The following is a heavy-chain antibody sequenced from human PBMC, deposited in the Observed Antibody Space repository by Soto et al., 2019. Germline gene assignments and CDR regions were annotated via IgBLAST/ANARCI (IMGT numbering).Heavy chain of an antibody. Sequence: SETLSLTCAVSGHSISSGYYWGWIRQPPGKGLEWIGSFYHSGSTYYNPSLKSRVTIPVDTSKNQFSLKLSSVTAADTAVYYCARGEYYGSGNYFDYWGQGTLVTVSS. J-gene: IGHJ4*02. V-gene: IGHV4-38-2*01. CDR3: ARGEYYGSGNYFDY. CDR2: FYHSGST. CDR1: GHSISSGYY. D-gene: IGHD3-10*01.